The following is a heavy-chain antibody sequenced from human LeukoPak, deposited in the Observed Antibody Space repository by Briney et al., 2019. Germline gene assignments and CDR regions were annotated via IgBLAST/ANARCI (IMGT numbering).Heavy chain of an antibody. CDR2: IYPCDSDT. J-gene: IGHJ4*02. CDR1: GYSFTSYW. Sequence: GGALKISWKGSGYSFTSYWIGWVRPMPGEGLEGMGIIYPCDSDTRFSRSFQGQVTISRDNSTSTAYLQSSSLKASDTTMYYCARFGYYDFWSGYSSWFDYWGQGTLVTVSS. CDR3: ARFGYYDFWSGYSSWFDY. D-gene: IGHD3-3*01. V-gene: IGHV5-51*01.